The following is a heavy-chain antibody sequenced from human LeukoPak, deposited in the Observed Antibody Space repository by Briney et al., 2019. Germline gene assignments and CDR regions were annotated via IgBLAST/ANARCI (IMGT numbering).Heavy chain of an antibody. J-gene: IGHJ6*03. Sequence: PGGSLRLSCAASGFTFCDYAMHWVRQAPGKGLEWVSGISWNSCSIGYADSVKGRFTISRDNAKNSLYLQMNSLRAEDMALYYCAKGGGSTNYYYMDVWGKGTTVTVSS. CDR3: AKGGGSTNYYYMDV. V-gene: IGHV3-9*03. D-gene: IGHD1-26*01. CDR2: ISWNSCSI. CDR1: GFTFCDYA.